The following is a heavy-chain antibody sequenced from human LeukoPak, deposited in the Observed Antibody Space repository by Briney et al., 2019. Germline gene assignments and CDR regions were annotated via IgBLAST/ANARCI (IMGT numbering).Heavy chain of an antibody. J-gene: IGHJ6*04. CDR2: ISSSSSTT. Sequence: GGSLRLSCAASGFTFSSYSMNWVRQAPGKGLEWVSYISSSSSTTYYADSVKGRFTISRDNAKNSLYLQMNSLRAEDTAVYYCATYTYYDLMDVWGKGTTVTVSS. CDR1: GFTFSSYS. V-gene: IGHV3-48*04. CDR3: ATYTYYDLMDV. D-gene: IGHD3-3*01.